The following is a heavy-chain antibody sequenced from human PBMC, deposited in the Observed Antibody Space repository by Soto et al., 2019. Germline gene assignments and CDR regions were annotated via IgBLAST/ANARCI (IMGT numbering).Heavy chain of an antibody. CDR3: ARGWGRKCDY. J-gene: IGHJ4*02. V-gene: IGHV4-34*01. CDR2: INHSGSS. CDR1: GGSFSGYY. D-gene: IGHD7-27*01. Sequence: QVQLQQWGAGLLKTSETLSLTCAVYGGSFSGYYWNWIRQPPGKGLEWIGEINHSGSSNYNPSLKSVVTLAVDTSKNQFSLKLHSVTAADTVVYYCARGWGRKCDYCGQGIQLTVYS.